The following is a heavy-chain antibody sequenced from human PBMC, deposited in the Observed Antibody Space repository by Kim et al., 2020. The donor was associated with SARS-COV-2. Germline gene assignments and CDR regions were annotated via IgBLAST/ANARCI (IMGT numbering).Heavy chain of an antibody. D-gene: IGHD3-22*01. V-gene: IGHV3-53*01. J-gene: IGHJ4*02. CDR2: IYSGGST. CDR1: GFTVSSNY. Sequence: GGSLRLSCAASGFTVSSNYMSWVRQAPGKGLEWVSVIYSGGSTYYADSVKGRFTISRDNSKNTLYLQMNSLRAEDTAVYYCARVDDSSGYYQGDYPIDYWGQGTLVTVSS. CDR3: ARVDDSSGYYQGDYPIDY.